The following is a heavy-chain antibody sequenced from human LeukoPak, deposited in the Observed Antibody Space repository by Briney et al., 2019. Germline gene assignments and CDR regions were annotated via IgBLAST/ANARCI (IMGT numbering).Heavy chain of an antibody. V-gene: IGHV4-39*07. CDR2: IYYSGST. CDR1: GGSISSGSYY. J-gene: IGHJ6*03. D-gene: IGHD3-10*01. Sequence: PSETLSLTCTVSGGSISSGSYYWGWIRQPPGKGLEWIGSIYYSGSTNYNPSLKSRVTISVDTAKNQFSLKLSSVTAADTAVYYCARLRKVRGVAGYYYYMDVWGKGTTVTISS. CDR3: ARLRKVRGVAGYYYYMDV.